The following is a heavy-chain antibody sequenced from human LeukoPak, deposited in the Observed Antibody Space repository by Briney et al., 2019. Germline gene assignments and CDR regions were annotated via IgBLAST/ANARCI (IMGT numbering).Heavy chain of an antibody. CDR2: IAIGGDT. Sequence: GALRLSCAASGFTFSNYDMHWVRQPTGKGLEWVAAIAIGGDTYYPASVKGRFTIFRENAKNSLYLQMNSLRAGDTAVYYCARAHVGAGLAFDVWGQGTMVTVSS. V-gene: IGHV3-13*01. CDR1: GFTFSNYD. CDR3: ARAHVGAGLAFDV. J-gene: IGHJ3*01. D-gene: IGHD1-26*01.